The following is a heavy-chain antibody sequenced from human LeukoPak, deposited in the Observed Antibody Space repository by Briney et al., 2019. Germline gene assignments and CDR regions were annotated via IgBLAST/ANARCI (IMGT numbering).Heavy chain of an antibody. CDR3: ARDGHAYGRGSPHY. Sequence: NSGGSLRLPCAASGFTFSDYYMSWIRQAPGKGLEWVSYISSSGSTKYYADSVKGRFTISRDNAKNSYLQMNSLRAEDTAVYYCARDGHAYGRGSPHYWGQGTLVTVSS. V-gene: IGHV3-11*01. J-gene: IGHJ4*02. D-gene: IGHD3-10*01. CDR2: ISSSGSTK. CDR1: GFTFSDYY.